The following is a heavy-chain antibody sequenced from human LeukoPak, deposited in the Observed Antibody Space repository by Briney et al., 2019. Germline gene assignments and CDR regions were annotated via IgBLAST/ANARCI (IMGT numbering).Heavy chain of an antibody. Sequence: GGSLRLSCAASGFTFSSYWMHWVRQAPGKGLVWVSRINSDGSSTSYADSVKGRFTISRDNAKNTLYLQVNSLRAEDTAVYYCERESTYYYGSGGLNWFDPWGQGTMVTVSS. D-gene: IGHD3-10*01. CDR1: GFTFSSYW. CDR3: ERESTYYYGSGGLNWFDP. J-gene: IGHJ5*02. CDR2: INSDGSST. V-gene: IGHV3-74*01.